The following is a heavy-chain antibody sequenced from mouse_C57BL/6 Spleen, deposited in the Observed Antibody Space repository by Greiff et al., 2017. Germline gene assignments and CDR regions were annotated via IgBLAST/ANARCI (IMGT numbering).Heavy chain of an antibody. Sequence: DVQLLESGGGLVKPGGSLKLSCAASGFTFSSYTMSWVRQTPEKRLEWVATISGGGGNTYYPDKVKGRFTITRDNAKNTLYLQMSSLRSEDTALYYCARASEDGGWFAYWGQGTLVTVSA. CDR3: ARASEDGGWFAY. J-gene: IGHJ3*01. CDR1: GFTFSSYT. CDR2: ISGGGGNT. D-gene: IGHD1-1*02. V-gene: IGHV5-9*01.